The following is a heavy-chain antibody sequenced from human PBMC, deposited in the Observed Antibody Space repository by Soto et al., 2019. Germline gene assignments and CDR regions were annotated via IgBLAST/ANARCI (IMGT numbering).Heavy chain of an antibody. CDR1: GGSVTSHH. J-gene: IGHJ5*02. Sequence: PSETLSLTCFVSGGSVTSHHWSWIRQFPGQGLQWIAYTSYTGNTNYNPSLKSRLTISVDTTKNQFSLQLKSMTAADTAVYYCAKLSCTSSTCYFPGWFDPWGQGTLVTVSS. D-gene: IGHD2-2*01. V-gene: IGHV4-59*02. CDR2: TSYTGNT. CDR3: AKLSCTSSTCYFPGWFDP.